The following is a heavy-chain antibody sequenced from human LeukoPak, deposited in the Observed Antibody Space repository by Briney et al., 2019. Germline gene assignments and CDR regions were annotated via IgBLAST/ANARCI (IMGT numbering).Heavy chain of an antibody. CDR3: ARAKASGYSYGYEGWFDP. V-gene: IGHV4-34*01. CDR2: INHSGST. Sequence: SKTLSLTCAVYGGSFSGYYWSWIRQPPGKGLEWIGEINHSGSTNYNPSLKSRVTISVDTSKNQFSLKLSSVTAADTAVYYCARAKASGYSYGYEGWFDPWGQGTLVTVSS. CDR1: GGSFSGYY. D-gene: IGHD5-18*01. J-gene: IGHJ5*02.